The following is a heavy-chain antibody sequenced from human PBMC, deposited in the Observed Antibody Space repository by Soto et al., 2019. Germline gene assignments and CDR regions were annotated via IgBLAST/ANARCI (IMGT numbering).Heavy chain of an antibody. CDR2: ISYDGSNK. Sequence: PGGSLRLSCAASGFTFSSYAMSWVRQAPGMGLEWVAVISYDGSNKYYADSVKGRFTISRDNSKNTLYLQMNSLRAEDTAVYYCSKAITSNTMIPSAFDIWRQGTMVTVSS. J-gene: IGHJ3*02. CDR1: GFTFSSYA. V-gene: IGHV3-30*18. CDR3: SKAITSNTMIPSAFDI. D-gene: IGHD3-22*01.